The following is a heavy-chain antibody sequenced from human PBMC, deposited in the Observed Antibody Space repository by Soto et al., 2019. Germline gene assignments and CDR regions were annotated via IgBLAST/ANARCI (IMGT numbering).Heavy chain of an antibody. D-gene: IGHD6-6*01. J-gene: IGHJ4*02. CDR1: GYTFSSHD. CDR3: ARVSSIAARRSFDS. V-gene: IGHV1-8*01. CDR2: LNPHRGST. Sequence: QVQLVQSGAEVKKPGASVKVSCKASGYTFSSHDINWVRQATGQGLEWMGWLNPHRGSTAYTHKFQGRVTMTWDASIYTAYLELSSLRSEDTAMYYCARVSSIAARRSFDSWGQGTLVSVSS.